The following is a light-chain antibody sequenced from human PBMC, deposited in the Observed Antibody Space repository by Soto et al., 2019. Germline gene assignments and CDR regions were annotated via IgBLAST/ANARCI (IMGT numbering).Light chain of an antibody. Sequence: EIVLTQSPGTLSLSPGERATLSCRASQSVSSSYLAWYQQKPGQAPRLLIYGASTRAAGIPDRFSGSGSGTDFTLTITRLEPEDSAVYYCQQYDNWPWTFGQGTKVDI. CDR3: QQYDNWPWT. CDR2: GAS. V-gene: IGKV3-20*01. J-gene: IGKJ1*01. CDR1: QSVSSSY.